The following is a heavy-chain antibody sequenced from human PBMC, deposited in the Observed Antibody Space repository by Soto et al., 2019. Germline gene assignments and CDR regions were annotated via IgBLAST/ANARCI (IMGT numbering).Heavy chain of an antibody. Sequence: QVHLQESGPGLVKPSQTLSLTCTVSGGSINSDGYYWSWIRQHPEKGLEWIGYINYRGTTYYNPSLESRLTISVDTSENQFSLQLTSVIAADTALYYCARESYSFGRAFDICGHGTLVTVSS. J-gene: IGHJ4*01. D-gene: IGHD5-18*01. CDR1: GGSINSDGYY. CDR3: ARESYSFGRAFDI. V-gene: IGHV4-31*03. CDR2: INYRGTT.